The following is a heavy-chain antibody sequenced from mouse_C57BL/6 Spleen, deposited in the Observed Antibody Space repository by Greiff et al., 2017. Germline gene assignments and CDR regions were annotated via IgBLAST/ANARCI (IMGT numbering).Heavy chain of an antibody. V-gene: IGHV5-6*02. Sequence: EVKLQESGGDLVKPGGSLKLSCAASGFTFSSYGMSWVRQTPDKRLEWVATIGSGGSYTYYPDSVKGRFTISRDNAKNTLYLQMSSLKSEDTAMYYCARRPDGYYYAMDYWGQGTSVTVSS. D-gene: IGHD2-3*01. CDR2: IGSGGSYT. CDR3: ARRPDGYYYAMDY. J-gene: IGHJ4*01. CDR1: GFTFSSYG.